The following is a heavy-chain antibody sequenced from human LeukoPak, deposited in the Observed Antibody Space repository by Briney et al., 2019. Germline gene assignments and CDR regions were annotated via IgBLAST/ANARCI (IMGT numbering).Heavy chain of an antibody. CDR3: ARGSRIDNLAF. D-gene: IGHD1-20*01. V-gene: IGHV4-4*07. CDR1: GYSISSDYY. Sequence: SETLSLTCAVSGYSISSDYYWGWIRPPAGKGLEWIGRVHTSGSTNYNPSLKSRLTISLDTSKNQLSLKLSSVTAADTAVYYCARGSRIDNLAFWGQGTLVSASS. CDR2: VHTSGST. J-gene: IGHJ4*02.